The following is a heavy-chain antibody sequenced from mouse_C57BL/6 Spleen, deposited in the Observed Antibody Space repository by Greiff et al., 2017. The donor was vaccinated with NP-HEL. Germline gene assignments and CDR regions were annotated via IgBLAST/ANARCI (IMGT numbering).Heavy chain of an antibody. Sequence: EVKVVESGGGLVKPGGSLKLSCAASGFTFSDYGMHWVRQAPEKGLEWVAYISSGSSTIYYADTVKGRFTISRDNAKNTLFLQMTSLRSEDTAMYYCASRIAMDYWGQGTSVTVSS. CDR3: ASRIAMDY. J-gene: IGHJ4*01. V-gene: IGHV5-17*01. CDR1: GFTFSDYG. CDR2: ISSGSSTI.